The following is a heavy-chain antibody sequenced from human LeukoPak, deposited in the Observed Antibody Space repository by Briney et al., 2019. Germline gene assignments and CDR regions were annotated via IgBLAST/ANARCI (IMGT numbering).Heavy chain of an antibody. Sequence: SVKVSCKASGYTFNGYYMHWVRQAPGQGLEWMGWINPNSGGTNYAQKFQGRVTMTRDTSISTAYMELSRLRSDDTAVYYCARSYYGSGSYYNHYFDYWGQGTLVTVSS. J-gene: IGHJ4*02. CDR2: INPNSGGT. D-gene: IGHD3-10*01. V-gene: IGHV1-2*02. CDR3: ARSYYGSGSYYNHYFDY. CDR1: GYTFNGYY.